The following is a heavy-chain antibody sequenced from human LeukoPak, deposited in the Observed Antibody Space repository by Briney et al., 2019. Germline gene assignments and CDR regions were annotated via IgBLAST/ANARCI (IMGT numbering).Heavy chain of an antibody. CDR3: VKEGDPDSRGGYFDY. D-gene: IGHD1-26*01. Sequence: GGSLRLSCAASGFSFSSYAMGWVRQAPGKGLEWVSTINENGGRTYYADSVKGRFTMSRDNSKNTLYLQMNSLRAEDTAVYYCVKEGDPDSRGGYFDYWGQGTRVTVSS. J-gene: IGHJ4*02. CDR1: GFSFSSYA. CDR2: INENGGRT. V-gene: IGHV3-23*01.